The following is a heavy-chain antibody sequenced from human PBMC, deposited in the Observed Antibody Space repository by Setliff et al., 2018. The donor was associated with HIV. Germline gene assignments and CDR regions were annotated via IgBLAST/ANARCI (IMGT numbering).Heavy chain of an antibody. D-gene: IGHD2-15*01. V-gene: IGHV6-1*01. CDR2: TYYRSKWYN. J-gene: IGHJ3*02. Sequence: SQTLSLTCAISGDSVSSNSAAWNWIRQSPSRGLEWLGRTYYRSKWYNDYAVSVKSRITINPDTSKNQFSLQLNSVTPEDTAVYYCARVYCSGGSCYDAFYILGQGTMVTVSS. CDR1: GDSVSSNSAA. CDR3: ARVYCSGGSCYDAFYI.